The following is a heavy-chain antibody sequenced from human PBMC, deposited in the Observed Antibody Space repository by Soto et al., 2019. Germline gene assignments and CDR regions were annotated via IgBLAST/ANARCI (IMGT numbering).Heavy chain of an antibody. V-gene: IGHV3-13*01. D-gene: IGHD4-17*01. CDR3: ARALYGGPPDN. J-gene: IGHJ4*02. Sequence: VGSLRLSCAASGFTFSNYDMHWVRQATGKGLEWVSVIGTAGDTYYPGSVKGRFTISRENAKNSLYLQMNSLRAGDTAVYYCARALYGGPPDNWGQGTLVTVSS. CDR2: IGTAGDT. CDR1: GFTFSNYD.